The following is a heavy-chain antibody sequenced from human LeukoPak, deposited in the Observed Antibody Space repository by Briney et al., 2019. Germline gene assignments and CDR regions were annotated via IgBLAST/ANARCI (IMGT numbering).Heavy chain of an antibody. J-gene: IGHJ4*02. CDR3: AREGYSSSWGHFDY. V-gene: IGHV3-53*01. CDR1: GFTVSSNY. CDR2: IHSGGST. Sequence: GGSLRLSCAASGFTVSSNYMSWVRQAPGKGLEWVSVIHSGGSTYYVDSVKGRFTISRDNSKNMVYLQMNSLRAKDTAVYYCAREGYSSSWGHFDYWGQGTPVTVSS. D-gene: IGHD6-13*01.